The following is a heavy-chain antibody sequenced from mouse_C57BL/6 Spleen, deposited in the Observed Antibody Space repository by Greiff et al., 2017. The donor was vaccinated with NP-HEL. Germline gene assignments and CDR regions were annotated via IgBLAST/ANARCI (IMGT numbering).Heavy chain of an antibody. J-gene: IGHJ2*01. CDR1: GYTFTSYW. D-gene: IGHD2-1*01. CDR3: ARSRAYGNYVHFDY. V-gene: IGHV1-72*01. Sequence: QVQLQQPGAELVKPGASVKLSCKASGYTFTSYWMHWVKQRPGRGLEWIGRIDPNSGGTKYNEKFKSKATLTVDKPSSTAYMQLSSLTSGDSAVYYCARSRAYGNYVHFDYWGQGTTLTVSS. CDR2: IDPNSGGT.